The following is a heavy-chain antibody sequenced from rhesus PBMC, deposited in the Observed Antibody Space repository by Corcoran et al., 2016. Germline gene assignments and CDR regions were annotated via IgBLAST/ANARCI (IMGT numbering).Heavy chain of an antibody. V-gene: IGHV4-169*01. CDR3: ATGGTDY. J-gene: IGHJ4*01. CDR1: GGSISSSY. D-gene: IGHD1-44*01. Sequence: QLQLQESGPGLVKPSETLSVTCAVFGGSISSSYWSWIRQAPGEGLEWVGDIYGSGGNTNYNPSLRGRVTLSVGTSKNQLSLKLGSVAAEDTAVYYCATGGTDYWGQGVLVTVSS. CDR2: IYGSGGNT.